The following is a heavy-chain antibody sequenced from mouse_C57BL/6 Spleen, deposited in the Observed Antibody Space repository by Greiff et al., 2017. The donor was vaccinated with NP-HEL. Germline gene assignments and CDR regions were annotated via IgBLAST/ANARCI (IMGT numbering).Heavy chain of an antibody. Sequence: QVHVKQPGAELVRPGSSVKLSCKASGYTFTSYWMDWVKQRPGQGLEWIGNIYPSDSETHYNQKFKDKATLTVDTSSSTAYMQLSSLTSEDSAVYYCARSGQLRLQYAMDYWGQGTSVTVSS. CDR2: IYPSDSET. J-gene: IGHJ4*01. CDR3: ARSGQLRLQYAMDY. V-gene: IGHV1-61*01. D-gene: IGHD3-2*02. CDR1: GYTFTSYW.